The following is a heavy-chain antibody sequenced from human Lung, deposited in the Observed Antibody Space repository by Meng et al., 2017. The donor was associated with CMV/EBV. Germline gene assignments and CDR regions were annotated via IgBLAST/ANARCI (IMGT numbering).Heavy chain of an antibody. J-gene: IGHJ5*02. CDR3: AGRIAARPLGWFDP. Sequence: ASVKVSXKASGYTFTGYDMHWVRQAPGQGLEWMGWINPNSGGTNYAQKFQGRVTMTRDTSFSTAYMELSRLRSDDTAVYYCAGRIAARPLGWFDPWGQGTLVTVSS. D-gene: IGHD6-6*01. CDR1: GYTFTGYD. CDR2: INPNSGGT. V-gene: IGHV1-2*02.